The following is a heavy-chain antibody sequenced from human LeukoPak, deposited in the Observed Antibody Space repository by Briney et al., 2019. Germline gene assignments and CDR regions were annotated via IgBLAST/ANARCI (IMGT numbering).Heavy chain of an antibody. D-gene: IGHD3-10*01. CDR1: GFTFSSYS. J-gene: IGHJ4*02. Sequence: PGGSLRLSCAASGFTFSSYSMNWVRQAPGKGLEWVSSISSSSSYIYYADSVKGRFTISRGNAKNSLYLQMNSLRAEDTAVYYCAREDSYYYGSGSYPFDYWGQGTLVTVSS. V-gene: IGHV3-21*01. CDR3: AREDSYYYGSGSYPFDY. CDR2: ISSSSSYI.